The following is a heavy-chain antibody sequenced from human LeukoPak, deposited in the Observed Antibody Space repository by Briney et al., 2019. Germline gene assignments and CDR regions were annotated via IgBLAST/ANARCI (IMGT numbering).Heavy chain of an antibody. D-gene: IGHD4-11*01. Sequence: ASVKISCKASGYTFRGNYIHWLRQAPGRGLEWMGWIDANNGDTKSAQKFQGRVTMSRDTSISTAHMDLSSLSPDDAAVYYCARDPSSVTLYFFDYWGQGTLVTVSS. J-gene: IGHJ4*02. CDR1: GYTFRGNY. V-gene: IGHV1-2*02. CDR2: IDANNGDT. CDR3: ARDPSSVTLYFFDY.